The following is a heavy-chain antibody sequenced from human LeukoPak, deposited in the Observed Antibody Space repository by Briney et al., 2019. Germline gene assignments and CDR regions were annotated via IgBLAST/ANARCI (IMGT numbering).Heavy chain of an antibody. J-gene: IGHJ5*02. CDR3: ARVISSAWRQNDL. D-gene: IGHD3-22*01. CDR1: GGSFSSGDW. V-gene: IGHV4-4*02. CDR2: IHHTGVT. Sequence: SETLSLTCTVSGGSFSSGDWWSWVRQPPGKGLEWIGEIHHTGVTNFNPSLRSRVTMSLDTSKNQFSLTLSSVTAADTAVYYCARVISSAWRQNDLWGQGTLVTVSS.